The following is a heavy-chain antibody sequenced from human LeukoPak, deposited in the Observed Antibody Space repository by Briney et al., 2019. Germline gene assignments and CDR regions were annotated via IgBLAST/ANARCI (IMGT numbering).Heavy chain of an antibody. CDR1: GYSISSSNW. D-gene: IGHD3-16*01. CDR3: ARSLRGYYFDY. CDR2: IYYIGST. Sequence: SDTLSLTCAVSGYSISSSNWWGWVRQPPGEGLEWIAYIYYIGSTYYNPSLKSRVTMSVDTSKNQFSLKLSSVTAVDTAVYYCARSLRGYYFDYWGQGILVTVSS. J-gene: IGHJ4*02. V-gene: IGHV4-28*01.